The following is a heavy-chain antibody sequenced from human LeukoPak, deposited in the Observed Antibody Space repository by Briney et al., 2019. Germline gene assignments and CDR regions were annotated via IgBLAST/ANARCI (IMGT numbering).Heavy chain of an antibody. CDR1: GGSISGSSYF. Sequence: SETLSLTCAVSGGSISGSSYFWGWIRQPPGKGLEWIGSIYYSGNTYYNPSLKSRVTISVDTSKNQFSLKLSSVTAADTAVYYCARGHSAYYYDSSGYWGPWYFDYWGQGTLVTVSS. CDR3: ARGHSAYYYDSSGYWGPWYFDY. J-gene: IGHJ4*02. D-gene: IGHD3-22*01. CDR2: IYYSGNT. V-gene: IGHV4-39*01.